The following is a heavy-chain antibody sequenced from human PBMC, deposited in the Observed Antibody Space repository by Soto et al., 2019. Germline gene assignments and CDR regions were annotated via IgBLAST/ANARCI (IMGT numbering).Heavy chain of an antibody. V-gene: IGHV3-11*01. J-gene: IGHJ6*02. Sequence: GGSLRLSCAASGFIFSGYYMTWIRQAPGKGLEWVSYISGSGSHIYYADSVKGRFTISRDNAKNSLYLQLNSLRVEDTAVYYFARAGPDIVRGGGATRGDYGMAVWGQGTTVTVSS. D-gene: IGHD2-15*01. CDR3: ARAGPDIVRGGGATRGDYGMAV. CDR1: GFIFSGYY. CDR2: ISGSGSHI.